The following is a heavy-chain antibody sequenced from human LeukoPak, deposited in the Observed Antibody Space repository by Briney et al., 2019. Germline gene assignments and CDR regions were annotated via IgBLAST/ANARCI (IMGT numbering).Heavy chain of an antibody. V-gene: IGHV3-64*01. CDR2: ISSNGGST. D-gene: IGHD5-24*01. J-gene: IGHJ4*02. CDR1: GFTFSSYA. CDR3: ARGSRSVRDGYNYAFIIDY. Sequence: GGSLGLSCAASGFTFSSYAMHWVRQAPGKGLEYVSAISSNGGSTYYANSVKGRFTISRDNSKNTLYLQMGSLRAEDMAVYYCARGSRSVRDGYNYAFIIDYWGQGTLVTVSS.